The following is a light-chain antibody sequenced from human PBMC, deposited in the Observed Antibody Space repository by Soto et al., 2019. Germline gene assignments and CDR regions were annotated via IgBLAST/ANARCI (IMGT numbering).Light chain of an antibody. Sequence: QMTQSPASLSASVGDRVTITCRASRDISDYLNWFQHKPGRAPKLLIYAASVLHSGVPARFSGSGSESGTEYTLTISDLQAEDVAIYYCQQYYTTVPAFGGGTTVEIK. CDR1: RDISDY. J-gene: IGKJ4*01. CDR2: AAS. V-gene: IGKV1-39*01. CDR3: QQYYTTVPA.